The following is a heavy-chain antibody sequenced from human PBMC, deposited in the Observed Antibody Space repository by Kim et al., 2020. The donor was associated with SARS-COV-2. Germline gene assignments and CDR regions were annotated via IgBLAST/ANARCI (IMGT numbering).Heavy chain of an antibody. J-gene: IGHJ6*02. CDR2: ISSSSSYI. Sequence: GGSLRLSCAASGFTFSSYSMNWGRQAPGKGLEWVSSISSSSSYIYYAESVKGRFTISRDNAKNSLYLQMNSPRAEDTAVYYCARDGGIRIFRVVTADYGMDVWSQGTTVTVSS. CDR1: GFTFSSYS. CDR3: ARDGGIRIFRVVTADYGMDV. V-gene: IGHV3-21*01. D-gene: IGHD3-3*01.